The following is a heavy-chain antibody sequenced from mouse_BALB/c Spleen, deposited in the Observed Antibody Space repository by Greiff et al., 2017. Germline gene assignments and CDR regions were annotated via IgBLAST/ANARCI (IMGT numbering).Heavy chain of an antibody. CDR2: ISSGSSTI. Sequence: EVQGVESGGGLVQPGGSRKLSCAASGFTFSSFGMHWVRQAPEKGLEWVAYISSGSSTIYYADTVKGRFTISRDNPKNTLFLQMTSLRSEDTAMYYCARDVGYWYFDVWGAGTTVTVSS. J-gene: IGHJ1*01. V-gene: IGHV5-17*02. CDR1: GFTFSSFG. CDR3: ARDVGYWYFDV.